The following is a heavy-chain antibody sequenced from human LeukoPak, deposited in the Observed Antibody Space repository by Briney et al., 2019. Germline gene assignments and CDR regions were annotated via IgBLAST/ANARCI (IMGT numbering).Heavy chain of an antibody. CDR3: ATLKRSTPNWFVP. CDR1: GGSISSGDYY. Sequence: SQTLSLTCTVSGGSISSGDYYWSWIRQPPGKGLEWIGYIYYSGSTYYNPSLKSRVTISVDTSKNQFSLNLTSVTAADTAVYYCATLKRSTPNWFVPWGQGTLVTVSS. J-gene: IGHJ5*02. V-gene: IGHV4-30-4*08. D-gene: IGHD1-1*01. CDR2: IYYSGST.